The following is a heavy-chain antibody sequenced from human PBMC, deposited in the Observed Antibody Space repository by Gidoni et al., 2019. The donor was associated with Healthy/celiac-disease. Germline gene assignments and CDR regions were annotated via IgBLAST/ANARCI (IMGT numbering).Heavy chain of an antibody. CDR3: ARDSGAYGDSYMDV. D-gene: IGHD4-17*01. CDR2: IYSGGST. Sequence: EVQLVESGGGLVQPGGSLRLSSAASGFTVSSNYMSWVRQAPGEGLEWVSVIYSGGSTYYADSVKGRFTISRDNSKNTLYLQMNSRRAEDTAVYYCARDSGAYGDSYMDVWGQGTTVTVSS. CDR1: GFTVSSNY. J-gene: IGHJ6*02. V-gene: IGHV3-66*01.